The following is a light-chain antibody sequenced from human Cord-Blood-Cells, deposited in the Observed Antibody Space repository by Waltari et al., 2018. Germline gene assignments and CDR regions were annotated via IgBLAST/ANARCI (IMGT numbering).Light chain of an antibody. Sequence: DIQMTQSPSSLSASVGDRVTITCRASQSISSYLNWYQQKPGKAPKLLIYAASNLQSGVPSRFSGSGSWTDFTLTISSLQPEDFATYYCQQSYSTPKFGQGTKVEIK. CDR3: QQSYSTPK. V-gene: IGKV1-39*01. CDR2: AAS. J-gene: IGKJ1*01. CDR1: QSISSY.